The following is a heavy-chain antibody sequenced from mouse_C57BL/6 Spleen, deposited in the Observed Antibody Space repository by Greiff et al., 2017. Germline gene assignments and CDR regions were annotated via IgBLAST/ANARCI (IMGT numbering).Heavy chain of an antibody. CDR2: INPNNGGT. CDR3: ARDYGSSNWFAY. D-gene: IGHD1-1*01. Sequence: EVQLQQSGPELVKPGASVKISCKASGYTFTDYYMNWVKQSHGKSLEWIGDINPNNGGTSYNQKFKGKATLTVDKSSSTAYMELRSLTSEDSAVYYCARDYGSSNWFAYWGQGTLVTVSA. J-gene: IGHJ3*01. CDR1: GYTFTDYY. V-gene: IGHV1-26*01.